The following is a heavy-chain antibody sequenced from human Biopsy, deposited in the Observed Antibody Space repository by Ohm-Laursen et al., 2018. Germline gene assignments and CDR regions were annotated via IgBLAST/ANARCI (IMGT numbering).Heavy chain of an antibody. CDR1: GFTVSTTY. CDR2: IYLDGNT. Sequence: SLRLSWAASGFTVSTTYMSWVRQASGKGLEWVSIIYLDGNTYYTDSVKGRFTISRDNSENALYLQMNSLRPADTAKYYCVRGRAYWGQGTLVTVSS. V-gene: IGHV3-53*01. CDR3: VRGRAY. J-gene: IGHJ4*02.